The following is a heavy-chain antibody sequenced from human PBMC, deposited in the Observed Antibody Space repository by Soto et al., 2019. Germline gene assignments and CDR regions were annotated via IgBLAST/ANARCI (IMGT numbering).Heavy chain of an antibody. CDR2: IWYDGSNK. Sequence: GGSLRLSCAASGFTFSSYGMHWVRQAPGKGLEWVAVIWYDGSNKYYADSVKGRFTISRDNSKNTLYLQMNSLRAEDTAVYYCARDGVVQLAANGTDVWGQGTTVTVSS. D-gene: IGHD6-6*01. V-gene: IGHV3-33*01. CDR3: ARDGVVQLAANGTDV. CDR1: GFTFSSYG. J-gene: IGHJ6*02.